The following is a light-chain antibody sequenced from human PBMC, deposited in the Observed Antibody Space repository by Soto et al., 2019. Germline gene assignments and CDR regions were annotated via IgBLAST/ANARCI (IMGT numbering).Light chain of an antibody. V-gene: IGLV2-23*01. CDR1: SSDVRNYNL. Sequence: QSALTQPASVSGSPGQSITISCTGTSSDVRNYNLVSWYQRHPGKAPKLIIYEGSKRPSGVSNRFSGSKSGNTASLTISGLQAEDEADYYCCSYGGSRTIFGGGTKVTVL. J-gene: IGLJ2*01. CDR2: EGS. CDR3: CSYGGSRTI.